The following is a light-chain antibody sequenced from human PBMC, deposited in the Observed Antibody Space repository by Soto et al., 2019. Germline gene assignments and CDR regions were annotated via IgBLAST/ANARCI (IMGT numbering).Light chain of an antibody. CDR2: EGS. J-gene: IGLJ2*01. V-gene: IGLV2-23*01. CDR1: SNDVGSYNL. CDR3: CSYAGSSTPSVV. Sequence: QSALTQPASVSGSPGQSITISCTGTSNDVGSYNLVSWYQQHPGKAPKLIIYEGSKRPSGVSNRFSGSKSGNTASLTISGLQAEDEADYYCCSYAGSSTPSVVFGGGTKLTVL.